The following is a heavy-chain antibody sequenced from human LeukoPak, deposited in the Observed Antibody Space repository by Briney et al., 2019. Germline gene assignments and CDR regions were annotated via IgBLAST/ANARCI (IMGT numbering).Heavy chain of an antibody. D-gene: IGHD6-19*01. J-gene: IGHJ5*02. CDR3: ARHGSSGWYKTNWFDP. CDR1: GGSISSHY. CDR2: IYYSGST. V-gene: IGHV4-59*08. Sequence: PSETLSLTCTVSGGSISSHYWSWIRQPPGKGLEWIGYIYYSGSTNYNPSLKSRVTISVDTSKNQFSLKLSSVTAADTAVYYCARHGSSGWYKTNWFDPWGQGTLVTVSS.